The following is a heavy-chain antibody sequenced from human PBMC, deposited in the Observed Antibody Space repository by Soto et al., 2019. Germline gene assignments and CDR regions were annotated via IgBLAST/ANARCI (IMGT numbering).Heavy chain of an antibody. Sequence: QVRFMQSGAEVKEPGDSVRVSCEASGYTFTAYHIHWVRQAPGQGLEWMGWINPKFGDTGYAQDFQGRVSMTSDMSISTVYMELSRLTSDDTAIYYCARNMDYYYGRGSGNGHGVWGQGTTVTVFS. V-gene: IGHV1-2*02. CDR3: ARNMDYYYGRGSGNGHGV. CDR2: INPKFGDT. CDR1: GYTFTAYH. D-gene: IGHD3-10*02. J-gene: IGHJ6*02.